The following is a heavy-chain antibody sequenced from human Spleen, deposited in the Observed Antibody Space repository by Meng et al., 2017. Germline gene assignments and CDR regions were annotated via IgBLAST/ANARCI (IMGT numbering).Heavy chain of an antibody. CDR3: ATIDYGEVFFVY. D-gene: IGHD4-17*01. J-gene: IGHJ4*02. Sequence: QVQLPRSGPELVKAAEILSLSRTVSGASTSTGIYYWSWIRQHPGKCLEWIGYIYDSGTTSYNPSLESPVTISMDTSKNQFSLRLGSVTAADTAVYYCATIDYGEVFFVYWGQGTLVTVSS. CDR2: IYDSGTT. CDR1: GASTSTGIYY. V-gene: IGHV4-31*01.